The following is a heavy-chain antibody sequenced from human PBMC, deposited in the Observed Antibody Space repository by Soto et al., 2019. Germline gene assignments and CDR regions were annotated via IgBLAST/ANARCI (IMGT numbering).Heavy chain of an antibody. Sequence: QVQLVESGGGVVQPGRSLRLSCAASGFTFSSYGMHWVRQAPGKGLEWVAVIWYDGSNKYYADSVKGRFTISRGNSKNTLYLQMNSLRAEDTAVYYCARGEGDYVWGSYRLEYFQHWGQGTLVTVSS. CDR3: ARGEGDYVWGSYRLEYFQH. D-gene: IGHD3-16*02. V-gene: IGHV3-33*01. CDR1: GFTFSSYG. J-gene: IGHJ1*01. CDR2: IWYDGSNK.